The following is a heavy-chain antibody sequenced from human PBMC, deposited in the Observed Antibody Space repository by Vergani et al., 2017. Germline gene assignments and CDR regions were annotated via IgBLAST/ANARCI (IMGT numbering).Heavy chain of an antibody. CDR2: VYTSGMT. D-gene: IGHD3-10*01. V-gene: IGHV4-61*02. CDR1: GGSINTGAYY. J-gene: IGHJ4*02. CDR3: ARRMVRGVNSFDY. Sequence: QVQLQESGPRLVRPSQTLSLTCTVSGGSINTGAYYWSWIRQPAGKGLEWIGRVYTSGMTNYNPSLKSRVTILVDRSKSQLSLKLTSVTAGDTAVYFCARRMVRGVNSFDYWGQGTLVTVSS.